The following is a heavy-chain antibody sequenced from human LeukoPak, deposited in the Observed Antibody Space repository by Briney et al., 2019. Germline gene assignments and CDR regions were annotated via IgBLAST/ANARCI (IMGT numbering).Heavy chain of an antibody. D-gene: IGHD5-24*01. CDR2: IIPIFGTA. V-gene: IGHV1-69*05. J-gene: IGHJ4*02. CDR1: GGTFSSYA. CDR3: ASSFRMTRRDGYNYGY. Sequence: ASVTVSFTASGGTFSSYAISWVRQAPGQGLEWMGRIIPIFGTANYAQKFQGRVTITTDESTSTAYMELSSLRSEDTAVYYCASSFRMTRRDGYNYGYWGQGTLVTVSS.